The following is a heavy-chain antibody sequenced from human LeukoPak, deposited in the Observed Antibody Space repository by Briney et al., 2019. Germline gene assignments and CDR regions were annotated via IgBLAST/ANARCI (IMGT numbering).Heavy chain of an antibody. D-gene: IGHD3-10*01. CDR3: ARDPGFPYYYGMDV. CDR2: ISAYNGNT. V-gene: IGHV1-18*01. Sequence: GASVKVSCKASGYTFTSYGISWVRQAPGQGLEWMGWISAYNGNTNYAQKLQGRVTMTTDTSTSTAYMELRSLRSDDTAVYYCARDPGFPYYYGMDVWGQGTTVTVSS. J-gene: IGHJ6*02. CDR1: GYTFTSYG.